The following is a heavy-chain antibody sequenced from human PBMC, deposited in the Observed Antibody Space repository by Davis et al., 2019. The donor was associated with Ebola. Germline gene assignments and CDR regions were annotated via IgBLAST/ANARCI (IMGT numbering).Heavy chain of an antibody. V-gene: IGHV1-46*01. D-gene: IGHD2-2*03. J-gene: IGHJ6*02. CDR3: ARDGYCSSTSCLGYYYYGMDV. CDR2: INPSGGST. Sequence: ASVKVSCKASGYTFTSYYMHWVRQAPGQGLEWMGLINPSGGSTSYAQKFQGRVTITADKSTSTAYMELSSLRSEDTAVYYCARDGYCSSTSCLGYYYYGMDVWGQGTTVTVSS. CDR1: GYTFTSYY.